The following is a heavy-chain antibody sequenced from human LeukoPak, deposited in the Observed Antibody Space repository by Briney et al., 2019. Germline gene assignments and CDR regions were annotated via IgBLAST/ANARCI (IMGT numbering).Heavy chain of an antibody. Sequence: SETLSLTCTVSASSISSYYWSWNRQPPGNVLEWIGYIYYSGSTNYNPSLKSRVTISVDTSKNQFSLKLSPVTAADTAVYYCATEPYWGQGTLVTVSS. CDR1: ASSISSYY. V-gene: IGHV4-59*01. CDR2: IYYSGST. CDR3: ATEPY. J-gene: IGHJ4*02.